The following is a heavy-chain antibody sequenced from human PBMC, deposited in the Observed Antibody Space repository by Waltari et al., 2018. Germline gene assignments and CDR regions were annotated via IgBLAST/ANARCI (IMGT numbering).Heavy chain of an antibody. J-gene: IGHJ4*02. CDR3: ARDRFGILGELGDY. CDR1: GGTFSSYA. V-gene: IGHV1-69*08. CDR2: LIPIFGTE. D-gene: IGHD3-16*01. Sequence: QVQLVQSGAEVKKPGSSVKVSCKASGGTFSSYAISWVRQAPGQGLEWRGSLIPIFGTENYAKNFQGRVTITADKSTSTAYMELSSLRSEDTAVYYCARDRFGILGELGDYSGQGTLVTVSS.